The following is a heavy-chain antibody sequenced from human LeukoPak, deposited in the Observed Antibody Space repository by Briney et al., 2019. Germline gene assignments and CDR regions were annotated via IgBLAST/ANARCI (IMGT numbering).Heavy chain of an antibody. CDR3: AKDDGFNYFDY. V-gene: IGHV3-30*02. J-gene: IGHJ4*02. D-gene: IGHD5-24*01. Sequence: GGSLRLSCAASGFTFSSYAMHWVRQAPGKGLEWVAFIQYDGNYKNYADSVKDRFTVSRDNSKNTLYLQMSSLRVEDTAVYYCAKDDGFNYFDYWGQGTLVTVSS. CDR2: IQYDGNYK. CDR1: GFTFSSYA.